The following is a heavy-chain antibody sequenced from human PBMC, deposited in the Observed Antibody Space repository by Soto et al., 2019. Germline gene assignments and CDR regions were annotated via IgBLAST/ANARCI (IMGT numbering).Heavy chain of an antibody. CDR1: GASLSGYD. Sequence: PSETLSLTCTVYGASLSGYDWSWVRQPPGQGLQWMGEISQSGITNYDPTLKSRVTISMDTSKNQFSLRLRSVTAADTATYYCARDPNANAFDIWGRGTMVTVSS. CDR3: ARDPNANAFDI. J-gene: IGHJ3*02. V-gene: IGHV4-34*01. CDR2: ISQSGIT.